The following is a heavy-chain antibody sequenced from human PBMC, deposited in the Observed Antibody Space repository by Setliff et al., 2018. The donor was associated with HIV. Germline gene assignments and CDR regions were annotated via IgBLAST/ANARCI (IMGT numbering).Heavy chain of an antibody. D-gene: IGHD4-4*01. Sequence: ASVKVSCKASGYTFTDYYIHWVRQGPGQGLEWMGRINPKSGGTNYAQKFQGRVTMTRDTSVSTAYMELSRLRSDDTAVYYCAKRKGNYDYYFDYWGQGTLVTVSS. CDR1: GYTFTDYY. CDR2: INPKSGGT. J-gene: IGHJ4*02. V-gene: IGHV1-2*06. CDR3: AKRKGNYDYYFDY.